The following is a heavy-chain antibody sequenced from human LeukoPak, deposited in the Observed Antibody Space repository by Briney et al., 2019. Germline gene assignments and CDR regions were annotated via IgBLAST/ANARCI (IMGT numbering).Heavy chain of an antibody. CDR2: ISGSGGST. Sequence: GGSLRLSCAASGFTFSSYAMSWVRQAPGKGLEWVSAISGSGGSTYYADSVKGRFTISRDNSKNTLYLQMNSLRAEDTAVYYCATLGVVVVAATGGYYYYMDVWGKGTTVTVSS. CDR1: GFTFSSYA. V-gene: IGHV3-23*01. D-gene: IGHD2-15*01. J-gene: IGHJ6*03. CDR3: ATLGVVVVAATGGYYYYMDV.